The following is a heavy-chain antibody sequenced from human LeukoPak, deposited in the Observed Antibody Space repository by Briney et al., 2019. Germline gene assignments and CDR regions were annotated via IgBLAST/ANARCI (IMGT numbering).Heavy chain of an antibody. CDR3: ARAGYGDPHFDF. CDR1: GFTFSNYG. CDR2: IWYDGSNP. V-gene: IGHV3-33*01. Sequence: GGSLRLSCAASGFTFSNYGMRWVRQAPGKGLEWVSGIWYDGSNPNYGDSVKGRFTISRDNSKNTLYLQMNSLTAEATAAYYCARAGYGDPHFDFWGQGNLVTVSS. J-gene: IGHJ4*02. D-gene: IGHD4-17*01.